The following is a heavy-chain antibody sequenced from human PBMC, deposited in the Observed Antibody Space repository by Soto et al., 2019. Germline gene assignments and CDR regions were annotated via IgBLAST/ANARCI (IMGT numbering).Heavy chain of an antibody. D-gene: IGHD2-21*02. J-gene: IGHJ6*04. Sequence: QITLKESGPTLVKPTQTLTLTCTFSAFSLSTGGVGVGWIRQPPGKALDWLALIYCDDDKRYSPSLRSRLTITKNTSKKQVVLTMTKMDPVDTATYYCIQSRCGGDCLQSYASYYFSGMDVWGEGTTVTVSS. CDR1: AFSLSTGGVG. CDR2: IYCDDDK. CDR3: IQSRCGGDCLQSYASYYFSGMDV. V-gene: IGHV2-5*02.